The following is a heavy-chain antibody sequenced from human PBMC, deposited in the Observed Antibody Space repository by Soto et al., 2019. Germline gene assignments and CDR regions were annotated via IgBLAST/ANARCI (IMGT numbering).Heavy chain of an antibody. CDR3: AKDEYWESHFYYFMDL. CDR1: GFTFSSYA. CDR2: ISHDGSIT. D-gene: IGHD3-16*01. J-gene: IGHJ6*03. V-gene: IGHV3-30*15. Sequence: QVQLVESGGGVVEPGRSLRLSCAASGFTFSSYAMHWVRQAPGKGLEWVAVISHDGSITYYSDSVKGRFTMSRDNSNNTLFLQMSSLRSEDTAIYYCAKDEYWESHFYYFMDLWGRGTPVTVSS.